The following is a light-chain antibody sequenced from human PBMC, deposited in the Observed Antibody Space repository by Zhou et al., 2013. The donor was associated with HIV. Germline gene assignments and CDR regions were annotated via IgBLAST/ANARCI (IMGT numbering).Light chain of an antibody. J-gene: IGKJ3*01. CDR3: QQYDSLPVT. Sequence: DIQMTQSPSSVSASVGDRVTITCRASQDIDNHLGWYQQKPGKAPKLLIHDASDLETGVPPRFSGDVFRTQFTLTISGLQPEDFATYYCQQYDSLPVTFGPGTKVEIK. CDR1: QDIDNH. V-gene: IGKV1-33*01. CDR2: DAS.